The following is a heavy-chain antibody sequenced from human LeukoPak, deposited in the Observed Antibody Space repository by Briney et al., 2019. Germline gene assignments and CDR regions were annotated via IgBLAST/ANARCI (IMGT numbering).Heavy chain of an antibody. J-gene: IGHJ4*02. CDR2: IYYSGST. Sequence: SETLSLTCTVSGGSISNGDHYWSWIRQHPGKGLEWIGHIYYSGSTYYNPSLKSRGIISVETSKNQFSLKLSSVTAADTAVYYCARALGAQYGSFFDYWGQGTLVTVSS. V-gene: IGHV4-31*03. D-gene: IGHD3-16*01. CDR1: GGSISNGDHY. CDR3: ARALGAQYGSFFDY.